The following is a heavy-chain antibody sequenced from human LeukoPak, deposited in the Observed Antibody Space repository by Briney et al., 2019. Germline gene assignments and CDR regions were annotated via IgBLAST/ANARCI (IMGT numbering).Heavy chain of an antibody. CDR1: GFTFSSYS. V-gene: IGHV3-48*01. CDR3: AKVLLWFGNTDGGAFDI. CDR2: ISSSSSTI. J-gene: IGHJ3*02. D-gene: IGHD3-10*01. Sequence: TGGSLRLSCAASGFTFSSYSMNWVRQAPGKGLEWVSYISSSSSTIYYADSVKGRFTISRDNSKNTLYLQMNSLRAEDTAVYYCAKVLLWFGNTDGGAFDIWGQGTMVTVSS.